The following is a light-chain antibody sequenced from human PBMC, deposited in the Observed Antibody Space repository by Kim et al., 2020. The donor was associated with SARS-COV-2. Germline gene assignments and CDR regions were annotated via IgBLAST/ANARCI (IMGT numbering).Light chain of an antibody. V-gene: IGKV1-5*03. J-gene: IGKJ1*01. Sequence: AYVGDRVTITRRASQSVSSWLAWYKQKPGKAPKLLIYKASSLESGVPSRFSGSGSGTEFTLTISSLQPDDFATYYCQQYNSYPWTFGQGTKVDIK. CDR2: KAS. CDR1: QSVSSW. CDR3: QQYNSYPWT.